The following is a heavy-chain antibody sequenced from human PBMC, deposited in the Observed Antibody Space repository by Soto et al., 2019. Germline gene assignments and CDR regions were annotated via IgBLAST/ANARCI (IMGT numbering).Heavy chain of an antibody. V-gene: IGHV1-69*13. D-gene: IGHD5-18*01. Sequence: SVKVSCKVSGGTFTSDAISWVRQAPGQGLEWMGGITPVFESPNYAQKFQGRVTITADESTGTAYMELSSLRSEDTAVYYCARAIHGYNYRVDFWGQGTTVTVSS. CDR1: GGTFTSDA. J-gene: IGHJ6*02. CDR2: ITPVFESP. CDR3: ARAIHGYNYRVDF.